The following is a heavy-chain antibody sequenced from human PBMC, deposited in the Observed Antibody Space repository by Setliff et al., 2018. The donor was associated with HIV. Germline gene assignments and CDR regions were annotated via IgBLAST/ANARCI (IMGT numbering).Heavy chain of an antibody. CDR3: ARTQPDTIFGLVVFYC. Sequence: SETLSLTCTVSGGSISSSSYYWGWSRQPPGKGLGWIGSIYYSGRTYYNPSLRSGVTISVDTSKKQLSLRLTTMTAVDTAVYYCARTQPDTIFGLVVFYCLGQGKMVTVSS. J-gene: IGHJ4*02. D-gene: IGHD3-3*01. V-gene: IGHV4-39*01. CDR2: IYYSGRT. CDR1: GGSISSSSYY.